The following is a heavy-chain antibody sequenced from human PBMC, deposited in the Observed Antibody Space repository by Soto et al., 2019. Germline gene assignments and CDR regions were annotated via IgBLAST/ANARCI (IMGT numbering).Heavy chain of an antibody. CDR3: ARGLDYILTGYRPNYYYYYMDV. CDR2: MNPNSGNT. Sequence: ASVKVSCKASGYSFTSYDINWVRQATGQGLEWMGWMNPNSGNTGYAQKFQGRVTMTRNTSISTAYMELSSLRSEDTAVYYCARGLDYILTGYRPNYYYYYMDVWGKGTTVTVSS. V-gene: IGHV1-8*01. CDR1: GYSFTSYD. J-gene: IGHJ6*03. D-gene: IGHD3-9*01.